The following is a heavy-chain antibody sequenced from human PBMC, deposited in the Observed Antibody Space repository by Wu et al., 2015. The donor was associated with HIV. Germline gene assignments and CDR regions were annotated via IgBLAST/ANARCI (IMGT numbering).Heavy chain of an antibody. CDR1: GGTFSSYA. D-gene: IGHD5-12*01. J-gene: IGHJ4*02. CDR2: IIPIFGTA. CDR3: ARVGGRGYSGYGVGYYFDY. Sequence: QVQLVQSGAEVKKPGSSVKVSCKASGGTFSSYAISWVRQAPGQGLEWMGGIIPIFGTANYAQKFQGRVTITADESTSTAYMELSSLRSEDTAVYYCARVGGRGYSGYGVGYYFDYWGQGNPGHRLL. V-gene: IGHV1-69*12.